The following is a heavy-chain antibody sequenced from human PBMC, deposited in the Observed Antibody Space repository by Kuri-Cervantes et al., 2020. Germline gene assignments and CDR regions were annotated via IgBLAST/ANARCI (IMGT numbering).Heavy chain of an antibody. V-gene: IGHV4-34*01. Sequence: SQTLSLTCAVYGGSFSGYYWSWIRQPPGKGLEWIGEIKHRGSTNYNPSLKSRVNISVDTSKSQFSLKLSSVTAADTAVYYCAREQAVAALLVYWCKGTLVTVSS. CDR1: GGSFSGYY. D-gene: IGHD6-19*01. CDR2: IKHRGST. CDR3: AREQAVAALLVY. J-gene: IGHJ4*02.